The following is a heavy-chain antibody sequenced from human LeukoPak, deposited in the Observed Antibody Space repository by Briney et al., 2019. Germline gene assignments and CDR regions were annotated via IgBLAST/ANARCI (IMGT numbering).Heavy chain of an antibody. V-gene: IGHV3-21*01. D-gene: IGHD2-2*01. CDR2: ISSSSSYI. J-gene: IGHJ6*03. Sequence: PGGSLRLSCAASGFTFSSYSMNWVRQAPGKGLEWVSSISSSSSYIYYADSVKGRFTISRDNAKNSLYLQMNSLRAEDTAVYYCARRSWDIVVVPAGVYYYYYMDVWGKGTTVTVSS. CDR3: ARRSWDIVVVPAGVYYYYYMDV. CDR1: GFTFSSYS.